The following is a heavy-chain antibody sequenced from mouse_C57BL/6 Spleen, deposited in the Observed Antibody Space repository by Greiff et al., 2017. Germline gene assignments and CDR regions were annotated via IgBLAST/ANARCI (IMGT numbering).Heavy chain of an antibody. Sequence: EVQVVESGGDLVKPGGSLKLSCAASGFTFSSYGMSWVRQTPDKRLEWVATISSGGSYTYYPDSVKGRFTISRDNAKNTLYLQMSSLKSEDTAMYYCARHRAGTDYAMDYWGQGTSVTVSS. CDR1: GFTFSSYG. J-gene: IGHJ4*01. CDR3: ARHRAGTDYAMDY. D-gene: IGHD4-1*01. CDR2: ISSGGSYT. V-gene: IGHV5-6*01.